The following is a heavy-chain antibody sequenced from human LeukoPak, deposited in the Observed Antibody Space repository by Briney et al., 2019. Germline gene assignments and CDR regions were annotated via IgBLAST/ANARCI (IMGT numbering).Heavy chain of an antibody. D-gene: IGHD3-16*01. Sequence: PGGSLRLSCRVSGLSFGVSAVTWVRQAPGKGLEWVGCTRSKVYRGSTDYAASVKGRFIISRDESESIAYLQMDSLRTEDTAMYYCARGERDFDYWGQGTLVTVSS. V-gene: IGHV3-49*04. CDR2: TRSKVYRGST. CDR3: ARGERDFDY. J-gene: IGHJ4*02. CDR1: GLSFGVSA.